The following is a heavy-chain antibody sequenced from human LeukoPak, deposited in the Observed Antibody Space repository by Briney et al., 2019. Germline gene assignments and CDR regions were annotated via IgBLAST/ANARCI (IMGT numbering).Heavy chain of an antibody. J-gene: IGHJ3*02. Sequence: AGGSLRLSCAASGFIFSSYGMHWVRQAPGKGLEWVAVISYDGSNTYYADSVKGRFTISRDNSKNTLYLQMNSLRAENTAVYYCAKGSRYFDWVGVFDIWGQGTMVTVSS. CDR1: GFIFSSYG. CDR2: ISYDGSNT. D-gene: IGHD3-9*01. CDR3: AKGSRYFDWVGVFDI. V-gene: IGHV3-30*18.